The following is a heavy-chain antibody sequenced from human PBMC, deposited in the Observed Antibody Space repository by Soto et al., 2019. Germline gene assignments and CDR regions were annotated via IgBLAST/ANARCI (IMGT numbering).Heavy chain of an antibody. CDR1: GGSLFVYY. D-gene: IGHD5-12*01. V-gene: IGHV4-4*07. CDR2: INSDGNT. CDR3: ARARRLEHWFDP. J-gene: IGHJ5*02. Sequence: LETLSLTCAVSGGSLFVYYCTWILQPAVGGLEWIGRINSDGNTNYSPSLKSRVTMSVAPSRKNFSLNLTSVTAEDTASYFCARARRLEHWFDPWGPGIQVTVSS.